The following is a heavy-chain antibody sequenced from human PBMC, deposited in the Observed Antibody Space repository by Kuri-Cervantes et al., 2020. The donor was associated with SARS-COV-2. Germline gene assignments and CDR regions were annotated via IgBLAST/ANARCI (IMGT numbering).Heavy chain of an antibody. CDR2: ISYDGSNK. D-gene: IGHD3-22*01. CDR3: AKKCRVMIIKVVMVVDLNWFDP. J-gene: IGHJ5*02. CDR1: GFTFSTYA. Sequence: GESLKISCAASGFTFSTYAMHWVRQAPGKGLEWVAIISYDGSNKYFADSVKGRFTISRDNSKNTLYLQMNSLRAEDTAMYYCAKKCRVMIIKVVMVVDLNWFDPWGQGILVTVSS. V-gene: IGHV3-30-3*01.